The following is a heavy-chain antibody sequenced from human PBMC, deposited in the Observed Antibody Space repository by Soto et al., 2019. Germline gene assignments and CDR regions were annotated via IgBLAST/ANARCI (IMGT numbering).Heavy chain of an antibody. CDR2: IIPISDTT. CDR1: GGTFSSYA. Sequence: QVQLVQSGAEVKKPGSSVKVSCKASGGTFSSYAISWVRPAPGQVLEWMGGIIPISDTTNDAQKFQGRATITADESTSTSYMELSSLRSEDTAVYYCARSQGSSTSLEIYYYYYYGMDVWGQGTTVTVSS. CDR3: ARSQGSSTSLEIYYYYYYGMDV. D-gene: IGHD2-2*01. V-gene: IGHV1-69*01. J-gene: IGHJ6*02.